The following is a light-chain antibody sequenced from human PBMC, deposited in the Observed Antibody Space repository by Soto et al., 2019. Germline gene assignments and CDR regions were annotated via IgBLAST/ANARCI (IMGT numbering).Light chain of an antibody. CDR3: QQRSNWPLT. Sequence: EIVLTQSPDALSLSPGERVSLSCRASESVFGYLAWYQHKPGQAPRLLIYDASNRATGVPARFSGSGSGTDFTLTISSLEPEDSAVYYCQQRSNWPLTFGPGTKVDIK. V-gene: IGKV3-11*01. CDR1: ESVFGY. J-gene: IGKJ3*01. CDR2: DAS.